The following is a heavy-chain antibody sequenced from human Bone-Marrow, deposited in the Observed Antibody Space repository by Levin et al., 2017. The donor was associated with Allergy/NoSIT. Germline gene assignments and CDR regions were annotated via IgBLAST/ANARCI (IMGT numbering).Heavy chain of an antibody. CDR1: GGSISSYY. Sequence: PSETLSLTCTVSGGSISSYYWSWIRQPPGKGLEWIGYIYYSGSTNYNPSLKSRVTISVDTSKNQFSLKLSSVTAADTAVYYCARITYGVFDYWGQGTLVTVSS. CDR2: IYYSGST. CDR3: ARITYGVFDY. J-gene: IGHJ4*02. D-gene: IGHD4-17*01. V-gene: IGHV4-59*01.